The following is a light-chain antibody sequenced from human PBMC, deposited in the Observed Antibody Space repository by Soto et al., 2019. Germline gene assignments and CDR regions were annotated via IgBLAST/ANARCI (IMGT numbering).Light chain of an antibody. CDR2: AAS. J-gene: IGKJ3*01. V-gene: IGKV1-39*01. CDR3: QQSNSTPRT. CDR1: QSISSY. Sequence: DIQMTQSPSSLSASVGDRVTITCRASQSISSYLNWYQQKPGKPPKLLIYAASSLQSGVPSRFSGSGSGTDFTLTISSLQPEDFATYYCQQSNSTPRTFGPGTKVDIK.